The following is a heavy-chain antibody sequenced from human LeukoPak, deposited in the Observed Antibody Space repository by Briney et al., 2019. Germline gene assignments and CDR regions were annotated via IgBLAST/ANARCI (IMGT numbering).Heavy chain of an antibody. D-gene: IGHD3-16*01. CDR2: IWYDGSNK. V-gene: IGHV3-33*01. Sequence: PGGSLRLSCAASGFTFSSNGMHWVRQAPGKGLEWVAVIWYDGSNKYYADSVKGRFTISRDNSKNTLYLQMNSLRAEDTAVYYCARGPFEQYFDYWGQGTPVTVSS. CDR3: ARGPFEQYFDY. CDR1: GFTFSSNG. J-gene: IGHJ4*02.